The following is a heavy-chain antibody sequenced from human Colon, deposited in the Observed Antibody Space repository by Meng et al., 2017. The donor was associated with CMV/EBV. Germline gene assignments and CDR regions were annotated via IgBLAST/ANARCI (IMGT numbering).Heavy chain of an antibody. CDR1: EYTVTDYY. Sequence: ASEYTVTDYYLHWVRQAHGQGLEWMGWINTHNGATNFDQKFPDRVTMSRDTSITTAYMELSRLRVDDTAVYYCARGFDFWRGSDFDYWGQGTLVTVSS. V-gene: IGHV1-2*02. D-gene: IGHD3-3*01. J-gene: IGHJ4*02. CDR2: INTHNGAT. CDR3: ARGFDFWRGSDFDY.